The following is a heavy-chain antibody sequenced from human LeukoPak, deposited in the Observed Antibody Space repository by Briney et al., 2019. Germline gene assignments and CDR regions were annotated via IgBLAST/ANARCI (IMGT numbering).Heavy chain of an antibody. V-gene: IGHV3-23*01. CDR1: GFTFSSFA. CDR2: ISGSGGNT. J-gene: IGHJ4*02. Sequence: PGGSLRLSCAASGFTFSSFAMSWVRQAPGKGLEWVSGISGSGGNTYYADSVKGRFTISRDNFKNTLYLQMNSLRAEDTAVYYCARVVYSSSWYLEYYFDYWGQGTLVTVSS. CDR3: ARVVYSSSWYLEYYFDY. D-gene: IGHD6-13*01.